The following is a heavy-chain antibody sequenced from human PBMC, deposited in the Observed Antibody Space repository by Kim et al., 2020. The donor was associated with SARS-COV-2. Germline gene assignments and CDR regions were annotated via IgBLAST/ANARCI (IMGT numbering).Heavy chain of an antibody. CDR3: ARDLLVGATSYGMDV. J-gene: IGHJ6*02. CDR1: GFTFSSYG. V-gene: IGHV3-33*01. CDR2: IWYDGSNK. Sequence: GGSLRLSCAASGFTFSSYGMSWVRQAPGKGLEWVAVIWYDGSNKYYADSVKGRFTISRDNSKNTLYLQMNSLRAEDTAVYYCARDLLVGATSYGMDVWGQGTTVTVSS. D-gene: IGHD1-26*01.